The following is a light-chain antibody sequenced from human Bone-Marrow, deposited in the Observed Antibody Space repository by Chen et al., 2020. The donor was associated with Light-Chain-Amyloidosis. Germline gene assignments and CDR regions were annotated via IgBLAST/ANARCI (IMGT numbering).Light chain of an antibody. J-gene: IGLJ2*01. V-gene: IGLV3-25*03. CDR2: RDT. Sequence: SYELTQPPSVSVSPGQTARITCSGDDLPTKYAYWYQQKPGQAPVLVIHRDTEWPSGISERFSGSSSGTTATLTISGGQAEDDADYHCQSADSSGTYEVIFGGGTKLTVL. CDR1: DLPTKY. CDR3: QSADSSGTYEVI.